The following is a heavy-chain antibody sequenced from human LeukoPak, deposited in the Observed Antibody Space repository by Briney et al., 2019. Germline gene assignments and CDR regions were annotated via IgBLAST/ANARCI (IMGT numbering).Heavy chain of an antibody. Sequence: GGSLRLSCAASGLTFSSYELNWVRQAPGKGLEWISYISSSGSTIYYADSVKGRFTISRDNAKSSLYLQMNSLRAGDTAVYYCARMTYYYDSSGYSHFDYWGQGTLVTVSS. CDR1: GLTFSSYE. CDR2: ISSSGSTI. V-gene: IGHV3-48*03. J-gene: IGHJ4*02. CDR3: ARMTYYYDSSGYSHFDY. D-gene: IGHD3-22*01.